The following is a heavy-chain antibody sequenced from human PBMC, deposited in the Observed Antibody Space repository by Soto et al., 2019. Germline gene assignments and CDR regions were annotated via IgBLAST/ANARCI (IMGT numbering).Heavy chain of an antibody. V-gene: IGHV1-2*02. J-gene: IGHJ4*02. CDR1: GYTFTAYY. Sequence: QVQLVQSGAEVNMPGASVKVSCKASGYTFTAYYIHWVRQAPGQGLEWMGWINPNSGGTNYAQNLQGGVTMTSDTSINTAYMELSSLRSDDTALYYCARGGVATTPFDYWGKGTLVTVSS. CDR2: INPNSGGT. CDR3: ARGGVATTPFDY. D-gene: IGHD3-10*01.